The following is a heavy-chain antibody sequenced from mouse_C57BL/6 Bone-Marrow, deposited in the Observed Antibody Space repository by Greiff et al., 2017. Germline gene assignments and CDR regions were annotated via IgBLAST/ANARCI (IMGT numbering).Heavy chain of an antibody. J-gene: IGHJ4*01. CDR1: GFTFSSYA. D-gene: IGHD2-5*01. V-gene: IGHV5-4*03. CDR2: ISDGGSYT. CDR3: ARVYSNFHYYAMDY. Sequence: DVKLVESGGGLVKPGGSLKLSCAASGFTFSSYAMSWVRQTPEKRLEWVATISDGGSYTYYPDNVKGRFTISRDNAKNNLYLQMSHLKSEDTAMYYCARVYSNFHYYAMDYWGQGTSVTVSS.